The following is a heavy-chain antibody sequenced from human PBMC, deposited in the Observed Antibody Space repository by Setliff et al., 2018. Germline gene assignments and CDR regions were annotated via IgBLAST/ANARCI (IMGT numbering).Heavy chain of an antibody. CDR1: GGSMTSYY. D-gene: IGHD4-17*01. CDR2: VHYSGDS. CDR3: ARHRTIPVTTTNYYYHMDV. V-gene: IGHV4-59*08. Sequence: SETLSLTCTVSGGSMTSYYWSWIRQSPWKGLEWIGYVHYSGDSNYNPSLKSRVTMSVDTSKNQFSLKLTSVTAADTAVYFCARHRTIPVTTTNYYYHMDVWGKGTTVTVSS. J-gene: IGHJ6*04.